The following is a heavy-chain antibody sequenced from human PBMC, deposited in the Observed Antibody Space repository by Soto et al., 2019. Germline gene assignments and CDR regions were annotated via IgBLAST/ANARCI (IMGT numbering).Heavy chain of an antibody. D-gene: IGHD3-10*01. CDR1: EVTFSSHD. CDR2: ISSGSGSI. J-gene: IGHJ6*02. CDR3: TREGVRSYYSGMDV. Sequence: GSLRLSCATSEVTFSSHDMNWVRQAPGKGLEWVSYISSGSGSIYYAASVKGRFTISRDNAKKSLYLQMNSLRDEDTAVYYCTREGVRSYYSGMDVWGQGTTVTVSS. V-gene: IGHV3-48*02.